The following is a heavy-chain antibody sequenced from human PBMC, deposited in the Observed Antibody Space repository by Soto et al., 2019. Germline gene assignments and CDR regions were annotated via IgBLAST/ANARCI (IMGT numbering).Heavy chain of an antibody. CDR3: ARDLGFSEFDDQY. J-gene: IGHJ4*02. CDR2: IRVNNGDT. Sequence: ASVKVSCKASGYTFTNSGFSWVRQAPGQGLEWVVWIRVNNGDTHYAQKLQGRVTMTTDTSTSTAFMELRSLRADDTAVYYCARDLGFSEFDDQYWGQGTLVTVSS. D-gene: IGHD1-1*01. CDR1: GYTFTNSG. V-gene: IGHV1-18*01.